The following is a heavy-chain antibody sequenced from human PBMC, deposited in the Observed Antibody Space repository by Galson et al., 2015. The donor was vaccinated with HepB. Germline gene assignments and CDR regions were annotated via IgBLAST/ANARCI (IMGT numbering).Heavy chain of an antibody. CDR2: INLSGDFT. CDR3: ARGLYSSAWSLDS. J-gene: IGHJ4*02. D-gene: IGHD6-19*01. CDR1: GYPFTSYA. V-gene: IGHV1-46*01. Sequence: VSFTSSGYPFTSYAIHWVRQPPGQGLEWMGVINLSGDFTNYTQTFQGRVTMTTDRSTTTVYMELSSLRSEDTALCFCARGLYSSAWSLDSWGQGTLVTVSS.